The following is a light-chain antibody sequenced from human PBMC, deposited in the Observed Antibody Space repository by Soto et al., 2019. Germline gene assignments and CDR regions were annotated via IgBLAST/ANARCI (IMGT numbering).Light chain of an antibody. CDR3: QQRSNWPPS. CDR1: QSVSSS. Sequence: EIVLTQSPATLSLSPEERATLSCRASQSVSSSLAWHQQKPGQAPRLLIYDASNRATGIPARFSGSGSGTDFTLTISSLEPEDFAVYYCQQRSNWPPSFGPGTKVDIK. J-gene: IGKJ3*01. V-gene: IGKV3-11*01. CDR2: DAS.